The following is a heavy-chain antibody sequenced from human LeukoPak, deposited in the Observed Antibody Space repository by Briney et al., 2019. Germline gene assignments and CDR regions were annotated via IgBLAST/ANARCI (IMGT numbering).Heavy chain of an antibody. D-gene: IGHD4-17*01. CDR2: ISSSGSTI. J-gene: IGHJ4*02. CDR3: ARANYGDYPFDY. V-gene: IGHV3-48*03. CDR1: GFTFSSYE. Sequence: GGSLRLSCAASGFTFSSYEMNWVRQAPGKGLEWVSYISSSGSTIYYADSVKGRFTISRDNAKNSLYLQMNSLRAEDTAVYYCARANYGDYPFDYWGQGTLVTVSS.